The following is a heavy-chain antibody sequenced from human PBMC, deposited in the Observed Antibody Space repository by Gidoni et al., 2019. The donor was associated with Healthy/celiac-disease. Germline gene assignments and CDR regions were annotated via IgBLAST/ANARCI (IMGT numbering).Heavy chain of an antibody. CDR1: GGSISSYY. Sequence: QVQLQESGPGLVKPSENLSLTCTVSGGSISSYYWSWIRQPPGKGLEWIGYIYYSGSTNYNPSLKSRVTISVDTSKNQFSLKLSSVTAADTAVYYCARTKGRAPSPLFDYWGQGTLVTVSS. V-gene: IGHV4-59*01. CDR2: IYYSGST. CDR3: ARTKGRAPSPLFDY. J-gene: IGHJ4*02. D-gene: IGHD3-10*01.